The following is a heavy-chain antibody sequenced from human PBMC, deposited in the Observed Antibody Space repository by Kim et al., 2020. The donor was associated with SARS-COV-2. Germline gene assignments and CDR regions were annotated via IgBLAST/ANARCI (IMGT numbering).Heavy chain of an antibody. V-gene: IGHV3-48*03. Sequence: INYADSVRGRLTISRDNEKNSLYLQMNSLRAEDTAVYYCARGPNYSPFDYWGQGTLVTVSS. D-gene: IGHD4-4*01. J-gene: IGHJ4*02. CDR3: ARGPNYSPFDY. CDR2: I.